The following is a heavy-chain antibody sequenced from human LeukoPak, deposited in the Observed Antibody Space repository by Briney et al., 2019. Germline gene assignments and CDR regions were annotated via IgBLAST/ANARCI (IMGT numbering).Heavy chain of an antibody. CDR3: ARGADNYYYYRYMDV. D-gene: IGHD1-1*01. CDR2: IGSSSSSI. J-gene: IGHJ6*03. Sequence: GGSLRLSCAASGITFSSHSMNWVRQAPGKGLEWVSAIGSSSSSIYYADSVKGRFTISRDNAKNSLYLQIDSLSAEDTALYYCARGADNYYYYRYMDVWGKGTTVTVSS. CDR1: GITFSSHS. V-gene: IGHV3-21*01.